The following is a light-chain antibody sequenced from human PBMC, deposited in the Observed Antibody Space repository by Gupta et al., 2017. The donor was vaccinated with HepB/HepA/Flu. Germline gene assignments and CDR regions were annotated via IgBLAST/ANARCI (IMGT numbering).Light chain of an antibody. V-gene: IGLV2-23*02. Sequence: ALTQPASVSGSPGQSITISCTGASSDIGSDRLVSWFQQHPGKVPTLIIYEFTKRPSGVSSRFSGSQSANAASLTISGLRAEDEADYYCSSYTSTNPVFGGGTKVTVL. CDR3: SSYTSTNPV. CDR1: SSDIGSDRL. J-gene: IGLJ2*01. CDR2: EFT.